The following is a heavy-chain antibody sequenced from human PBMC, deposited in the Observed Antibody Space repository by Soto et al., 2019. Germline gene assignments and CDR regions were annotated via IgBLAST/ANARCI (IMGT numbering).Heavy chain of an antibody. J-gene: IGHJ6*02. Sequence: GDSLKVSGQCSGYSFANYLVAWVRQMPGKGLEWVGVIYPGDSDTRYSPSFRGQVTISADKSISHVYLQWSSLKASDTAMYYCARNRLRQYYYGMDVWGQGTKVTVS. CDR3: ARNRLRQYYYGMDV. CDR1: GYSFANYL. D-gene: IGHD3-10*01. V-gene: IGHV5-51*03. CDR2: IYPGDSDT.